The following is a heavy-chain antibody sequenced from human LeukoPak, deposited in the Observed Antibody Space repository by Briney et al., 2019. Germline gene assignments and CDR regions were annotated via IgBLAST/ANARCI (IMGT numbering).Heavy chain of an antibody. Sequence: PGGSLRLSCAASGFTFSSYEMDWVRQAPGKGLEWVSYISSSGSTIYYADSVKGRFTISRDNAKNSLYLQMNSLRAEDTAVYYCAKDPKYYYDSSGYGPFDYWGQGTLVTVSS. CDR2: ISSSGSTI. D-gene: IGHD3-22*01. CDR1: GFTFSSYE. J-gene: IGHJ4*02. CDR3: AKDPKYYYDSSGYGPFDY. V-gene: IGHV3-48*03.